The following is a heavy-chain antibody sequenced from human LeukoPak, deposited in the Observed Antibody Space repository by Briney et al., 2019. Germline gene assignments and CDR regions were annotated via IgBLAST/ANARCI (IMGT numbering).Heavy chain of an antibody. CDR3: ARDRHNDILTGYLDY. V-gene: IGHV1-3*01. D-gene: IGHD3-9*01. J-gene: IGHJ4*02. CDR1: GYTFTSYA. CDR2: INAGNGNT. Sequence: ASVKVSCKASGYTFTSYAMHWVRQAPGQRLEWMGWINAGNGNTKYSQKLQGRVTITRDTSASTAYMELSSLRSEDTAVYYCARDRHNDILTGYLDYWGQGTLVTVSS.